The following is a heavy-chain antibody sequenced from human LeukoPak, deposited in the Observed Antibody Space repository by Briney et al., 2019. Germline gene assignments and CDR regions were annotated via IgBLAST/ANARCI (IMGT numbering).Heavy chain of an antibody. V-gene: IGHV2-5*02. D-gene: IGHD2-15*01. CDR3: AHSWVPGLGYCSGGSCSRFDY. CDR1: GFSLSTSRVG. CDR2: IYWGDDK. Sequence: SGPTLVKPTQTLTLTFTFSGFSLSTSRVGVGWIRQPPVKALERPALIYWGDDKRYSPSLKSRLTITTDTSKNQVVLTLTNMDPVDTATYYCAHSWVPGLGYCSGGSCSRFDYWGQGTLVTVSS. J-gene: IGHJ4*02.